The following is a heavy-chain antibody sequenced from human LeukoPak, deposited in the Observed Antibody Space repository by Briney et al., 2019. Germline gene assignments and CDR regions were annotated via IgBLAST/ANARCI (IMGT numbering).Heavy chain of an antibody. CDR3: AELGITMIGGV. CDR1: GFTFSSYE. D-gene: IGHD3-10*02. J-gene: IGHJ6*04. Sequence: GSLRLSCAASGFTFSSYEMNWVRQAPGKGREGVSYIIISGSTIYYADCVKGRFTISRDNAKNSLYLKMNSLRAEDTAVYYCAELGITMIGGVWGKGTTVTISS. V-gene: IGHV3-48*03. CDR2: IIISGSTI.